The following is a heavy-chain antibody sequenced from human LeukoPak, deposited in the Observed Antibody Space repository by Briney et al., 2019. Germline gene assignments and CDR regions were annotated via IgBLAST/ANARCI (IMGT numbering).Heavy chain of an antibody. CDR1: GFTFSDYY. D-gene: IGHD2-15*01. Sequence: GGSLRLSCAASGFTFSDYYMSWIRQAPGKGLEWISYIITSGTYTNYADSVKGRFTISRDNAKNSLYLQMNSLRAEDTAVYYCAMVHCSGGSCSFDYWGQGTLVTVSS. V-gene: IGHV3-11*06. CDR3: AMVHCSGGSCSFDY. CDR2: IITSGTYT. J-gene: IGHJ4*02.